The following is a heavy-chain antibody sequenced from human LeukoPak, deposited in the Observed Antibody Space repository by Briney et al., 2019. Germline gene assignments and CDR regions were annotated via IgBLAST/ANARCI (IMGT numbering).Heavy chain of an antibody. D-gene: IGHD2-2*01. CDR2: ISGSDGTT. CDR3: AKGYCSTTCCSAGY. Sequence: LGGSVRLSCAASGFTFSSYGMSWVRQAPGKGLEWVSAISGSDGTTYYADSVKGRFTISRDNSRNTLYVQMNSLRAEDTAVYYCAKGYCSTTCCSAGYWGQGTLVTVSS. V-gene: IGHV3-23*01. J-gene: IGHJ4*02. CDR1: GFTFSSYG.